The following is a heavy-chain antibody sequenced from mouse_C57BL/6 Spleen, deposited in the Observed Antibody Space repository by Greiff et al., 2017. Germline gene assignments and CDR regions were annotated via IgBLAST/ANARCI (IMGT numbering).Heavy chain of an antibody. CDR2: IDPSDSYT. Sequence: QVQLQQPGAELVMPGASVKLSCKASGYTFTSYWMHWVKQRPGQGLEWIGEIDPSDSYTNYNQKLKGKSTLTVDKSSSTAYMQLSSLTSEDSAVYYCARGFDVWGTGTTVTVSS. V-gene: IGHV1-69*01. CDR3: ARGFDV. CDR1: GYTFTSYW. J-gene: IGHJ1*03.